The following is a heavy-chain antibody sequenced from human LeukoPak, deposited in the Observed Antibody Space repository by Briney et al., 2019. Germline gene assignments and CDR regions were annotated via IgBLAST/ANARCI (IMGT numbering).Heavy chain of an antibody. J-gene: IGHJ6*02. CDR2: ISSSGSTI. CDR1: GFTFSDYY. Sequence: PGGSLRLSCAASGFTFSDYYMSWIRQAPGKGLEWVSYISSSGSTIYYADSVKGRFTISRDNAKHSLYLQMNSLRAEDTAVYYCATAYSSGWYYYGMDVWGQGTTVTVSS. V-gene: IGHV3-11*01. D-gene: IGHD6-19*01. CDR3: ATAYSSGWYYYGMDV.